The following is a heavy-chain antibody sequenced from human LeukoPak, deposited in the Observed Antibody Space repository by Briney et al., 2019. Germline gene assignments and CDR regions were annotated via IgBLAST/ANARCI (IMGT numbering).Heavy chain of an antibody. CDR3: ARGEVPAHYFDY. CDR2: SIPIFGTP. V-gene: IGHV1-69*13. CDR1: GYTFTEYG. J-gene: IGHJ4*02. Sequence: GPSVKVSCKTPGYTFTEYGISWVRQAPGQGLEWVGGSIPIFGTPNYARKFQGRGTITADESTSTAYMELSSLRSEDTAMYYCARGEVPAHYFDYWGQGTLVTDCS. D-gene: IGHD2-2*01.